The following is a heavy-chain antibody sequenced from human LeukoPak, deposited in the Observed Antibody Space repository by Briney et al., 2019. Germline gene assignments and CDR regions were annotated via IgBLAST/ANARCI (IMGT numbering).Heavy chain of an antibody. J-gene: IGHJ4*02. V-gene: IGHV4-34*01. Sequence: SETPSLTCAVYGGSFSGYYWSWIRQPPGKGLEWIGEINHSGSTNYNPSLESRVTISVDTSKNQFSLKLSSVTAADTAVYYCARGRYYDFWSGPIALDYWGQGTLVTVSS. D-gene: IGHD3-3*01. CDR2: INHSGST. CDR1: GGSFSGYY. CDR3: ARGRYYDFWSGPIALDY.